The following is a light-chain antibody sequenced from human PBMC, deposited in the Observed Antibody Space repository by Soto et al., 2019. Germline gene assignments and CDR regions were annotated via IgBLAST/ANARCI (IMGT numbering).Light chain of an antibody. J-gene: IGLJ2*01. CDR1: SSNIGAGYD. V-gene: IGLV1-40*01. CDR3: QSYDSSLSGSV. CDR2: GNS. Sequence: QPVLTQPPPVSGAPGQRVTISCTGSSSNIGAGYDVHWYQQLPGTAPKLLIYGNSNRPSGVPDRFSGSKSGTSASLAITGLQAEDEADYYCQSYDSSLSGSVFGGGTQLTVL.